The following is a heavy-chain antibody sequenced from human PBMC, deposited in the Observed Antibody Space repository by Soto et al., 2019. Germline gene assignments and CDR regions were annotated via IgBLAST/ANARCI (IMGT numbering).Heavy chain of an antibody. CDR3: AAVQVRSRPSCPRPGCGMDV. Sequence: PGESLKICCKGSGYSFTSYWISWVRQMPGKGREWMGRIDPSDSYTNYSPSFQGHVTISADKSISTAYLQWSSLKASDTAMYYCAAVQVRSRPSCPRPGCGMDVWGQGITVTVSS. V-gene: IGHV5-10-1*01. CDR1: GYSFTSYW. CDR2: IDPSDSYT. J-gene: IGHJ6*02. D-gene: IGHD2-2*01.